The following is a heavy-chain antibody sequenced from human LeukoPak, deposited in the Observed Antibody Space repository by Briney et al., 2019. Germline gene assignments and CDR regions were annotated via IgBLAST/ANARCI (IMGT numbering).Heavy chain of an antibody. Sequence: SETLSLTCIVPGGSVSSGSYYWSWIRQPPGKGLEWIGYIYNSVRTNYNPSLKSRVTISVDTSKNQLSLKLSSVTAADTAVYFCVRDLVATIDHYYYGMDVWGQGTTVTVSS. CDR3: VRDLVATIDHYYYGMDV. D-gene: IGHD5-12*01. CDR1: GGSVSSGSYY. CDR2: IYNSVRT. J-gene: IGHJ6*02. V-gene: IGHV4-61*01.